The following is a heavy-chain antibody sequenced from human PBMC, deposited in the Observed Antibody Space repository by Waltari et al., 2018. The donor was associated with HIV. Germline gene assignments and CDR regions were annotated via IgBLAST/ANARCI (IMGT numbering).Heavy chain of an antibody. V-gene: IGHV4-59*01. CDR3: ARDGGLASSWPRNPLFDY. Sequence: QVQLQESGPGLVKPSETLSLTCTVSGGSISSYYWSWIRQPPGQGLAWIGYIDYSGSTNYNPSLKSRVTISVDTSKNQFSLKLSSVTAADTAVYYCARDGGLASSWPRNPLFDYWGQGTLVTVSS. CDR1: GGSISSYY. J-gene: IGHJ4*02. D-gene: IGHD6-13*01. CDR2: IDYSGST.